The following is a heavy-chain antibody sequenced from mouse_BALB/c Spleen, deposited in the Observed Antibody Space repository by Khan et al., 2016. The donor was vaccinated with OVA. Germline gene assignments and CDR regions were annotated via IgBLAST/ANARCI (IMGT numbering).Heavy chain of an antibody. J-gene: IGHJ3*01. D-gene: IGHD3-2*01. CDR2: IYPHNGDT. V-gene: IGHV1S29*02. CDR1: GYTFTDYI. Sequence: VQLQQSGPEQVKPGASVRVSCRASGYTFTDYIMDWVKQSHGEGLEWIGYIYPHNGDTGYNQKFKTKVTLTADNSSSTASMEHRSLTSEDSAVFDCVRARDGSVAYWSGGTLVTGAA. CDR3: VRARDGSVAY.